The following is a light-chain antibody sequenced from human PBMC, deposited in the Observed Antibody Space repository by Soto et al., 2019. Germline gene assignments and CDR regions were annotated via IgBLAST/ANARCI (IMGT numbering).Light chain of an antibody. CDR3: SSYTGGNPSYV. Sequence: QSALTQPPSASGSPGQSVTISCTGTSSDVGGYDYVSWYQQHPGKAPKLMIYEVTIRPSGVSDRFSGSKSGKTASLTVSGLQAEDEADYYCSSYTGGNPSYVFGPGTKLTVL. V-gene: IGLV2-8*01. CDR1: SSDVGGYDY. CDR2: EVT. J-gene: IGLJ1*01.